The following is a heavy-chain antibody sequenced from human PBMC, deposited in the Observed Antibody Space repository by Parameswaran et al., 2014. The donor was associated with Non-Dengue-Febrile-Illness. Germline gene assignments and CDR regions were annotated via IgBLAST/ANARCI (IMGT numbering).Heavy chain of an antibody. Sequence: PGKGLEWVSVISDSGGTTYYADSVKGRFTISRDNSKNTLYLQMNSLRVEDTAVYYCAKDWGYSGSFPGRFFDYWGQGTLVTVSS. CDR2: ISDSGGTT. J-gene: IGHJ4*02. V-gene: IGHV3-23*01. D-gene: IGHD1-26*01. CDR3: AKDWGYSGSFPGRFFDY.